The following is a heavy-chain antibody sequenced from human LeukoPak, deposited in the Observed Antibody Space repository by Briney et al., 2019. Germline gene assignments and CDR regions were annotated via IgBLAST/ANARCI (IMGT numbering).Heavy chain of an antibody. CDR1: GGSFSDYY. D-gene: IGHD5-18*01. CDR3: ARGRYSYGGAVGDYFDY. CDR2: INHSEST. J-gene: IGHJ4*02. Sequence: SETLSLTCAVYGGSFSDYYWGWIRQPPGKGLEWIGEINHSESTNYNPSLKSRVTISVDTSKNQFSLKLSSVTAADTAVYYCARGRYSYGGAVGDYFDYWGQGTLVTVSS. V-gene: IGHV4-34*01.